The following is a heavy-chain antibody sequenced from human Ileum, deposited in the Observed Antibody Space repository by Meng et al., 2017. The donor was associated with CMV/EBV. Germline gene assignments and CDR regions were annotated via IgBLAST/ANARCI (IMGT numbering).Heavy chain of an antibody. J-gene: IGHJ6*02. D-gene: IGHD3-3*01. V-gene: IGHV4-61*01. CDR3: ARGWAAIRFSGAMDV. CDR1: GVSVNDFYY. Sequence: SETLSLTCTVSGVSVNDFYYWSWVRQPPGKGLEWIAYISYNGNTNYNPSLRSRVTISADASNNQFSLRLASVTTADTAVYYCARGWAAIRFSGAMDVWGQGTTVTVSS. CDR2: ISYNGNT.